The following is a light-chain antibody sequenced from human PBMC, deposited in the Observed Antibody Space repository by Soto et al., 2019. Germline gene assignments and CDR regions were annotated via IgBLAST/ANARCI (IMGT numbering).Light chain of an antibody. J-gene: IGKJ3*01. CDR2: AAS. V-gene: IGKV1-27*01. CDR1: QGISNY. Sequence: DIQMTQSPSSLSASVGDRVTITCRASQGISNYLAWYQQKPGKVPKLLIYAASTLRSGVPSRFSGSGSGRDFTLTISSLQPEDVATYYCQKYNSAPRAFGPGTKVDIK. CDR3: QKYNSAPRA.